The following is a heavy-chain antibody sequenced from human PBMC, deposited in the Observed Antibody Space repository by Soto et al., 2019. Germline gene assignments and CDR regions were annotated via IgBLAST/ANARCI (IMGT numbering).Heavy chain of an antibody. D-gene: IGHD6-13*01. Sequence: GGSLRLSCASSGFTFSSYAMIWVRQAPGKGLEWVSAISGSGGSTYYADSVKGRFTISRDNSKNTLYLQMNSLRAEDTAVYYCAKGTPMGSSWKGVLDYWGQGTLVTVSS. CDR2: ISGSGGST. CDR3: AKGTPMGSSWKGVLDY. CDR1: GFTFSSYA. V-gene: IGHV3-23*01. J-gene: IGHJ4*02.